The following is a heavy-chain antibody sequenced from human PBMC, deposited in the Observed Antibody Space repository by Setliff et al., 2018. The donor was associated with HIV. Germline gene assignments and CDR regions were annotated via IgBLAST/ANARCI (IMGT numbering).Heavy chain of an antibody. CDR1: GGSISSGGYS. V-gene: IGHV4-30-2*01. D-gene: IGHD3-10*01. Sequence: PSQTLSLTCAVSGGSISSGGYSWNWIRQPPGKGLEWIGYIYHSGSTFYNPSLKSRVTISVDRSKNQFSLKLTSVTAADTAVYYCARHVRYSGSGSYSFDYWGQGTLVTVSS. CDR3: ARHVRYSGSGSYSFDY. CDR2: IYHSGST. J-gene: IGHJ4*02.